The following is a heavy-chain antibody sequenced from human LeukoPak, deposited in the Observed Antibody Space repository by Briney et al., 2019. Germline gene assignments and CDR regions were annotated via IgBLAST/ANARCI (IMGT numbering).Heavy chain of an antibody. CDR1: GGSLSGYY. J-gene: IGHJ5*02. Sequence: PSETLSLTCAVYGGSLSGYYWSWIRQPPGKRLEWIGEINHSGSTNYNPSLKSRVTISVDTSKNQFSLKLSSVTAADTAVYYCARAGVGLLRYFDWLPPFDPWGQGTLVTVSS. D-gene: IGHD3-9*01. CDR3: ARAGVGLLRYFDWLPPFDP. CDR2: INHSGST. V-gene: IGHV4-34*01.